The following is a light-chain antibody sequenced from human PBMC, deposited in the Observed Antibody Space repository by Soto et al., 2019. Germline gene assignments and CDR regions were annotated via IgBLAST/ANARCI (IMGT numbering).Light chain of an antibody. J-gene: IGKJ5*01. CDR3: QQLNSYPIT. V-gene: IGKV1-9*01. CDR1: QGISSY. Sequence: DIQLTHSPSFLSASVLDIVTITCRAIQGISSYLAWYQQKPGKAPKLLIYAASTLQSGVPSRFSGSGSGTEFTLTISSLQPEDFATYDCQQLNSYPITFGQGTRLEI. CDR2: AAS.